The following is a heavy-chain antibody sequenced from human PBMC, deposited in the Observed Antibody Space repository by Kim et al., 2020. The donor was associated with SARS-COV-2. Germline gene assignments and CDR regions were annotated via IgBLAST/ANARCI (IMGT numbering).Heavy chain of an antibody. V-gene: IGHV1-69*13. J-gene: IGHJ4*02. D-gene: IGHD2-15*01. CDR2: IIPIFGTA. CDR1: GGTFSSYA. CDR3: ARDTGYCSGGSCRRPYFDY. Sequence: SVKVSCKASGGTFSSYAISWVRQAPGQGLEWMGGIIPIFGTANYAQKFQGRVTITADESTSTAYMELSSLRSEDTAVYYCARDTGYCSGGSCRRPYFDYWGQGTLVTVSS.